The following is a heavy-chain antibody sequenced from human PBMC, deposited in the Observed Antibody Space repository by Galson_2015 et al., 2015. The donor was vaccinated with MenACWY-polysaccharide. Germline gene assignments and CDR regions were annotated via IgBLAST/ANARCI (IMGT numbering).Heavy chain of an antibody. J-gene: IGHJ4*02. CDR2: ISSSSSYI. D-gene: IGHD5-18*01. CDR3: AREPRADTAMVDYFDY. V-gene: IGHV3-21*01. Sequence: SLRLSCAASGFTFSSYSMNWVRQAPGKGLEWVSSISSSSSYIYYADSVKGRFTISRDNAKNSLYLQMNSLRAEDTAVYYCAREPRADTAMVDYFDYWGQGTLVTVSS. CDR1: GFTFSSYS.